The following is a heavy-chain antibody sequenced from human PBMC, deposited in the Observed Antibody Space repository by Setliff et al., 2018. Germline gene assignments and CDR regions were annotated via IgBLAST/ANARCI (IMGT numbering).Heavy chain of an antibody. CDR2: IYKSGTT. D-gene: IGHD6-19*01. J-gene: IGHJ4*02. CDR3: ARDQFSSGWYGAPESYFDR. CDR1: GGSFSGYY. V-gene: IGHV4-34*11. Sequence: SETLSLTCAVYGGSFSGYYWSWIRQPPGKGLEWIGYIYKSGTTKYNPSLGSRISMSVDTSKNQFSLNLNYVTTADTAVYYCARDQFSSGWYGAPESYFDRWGQGVLVTV.